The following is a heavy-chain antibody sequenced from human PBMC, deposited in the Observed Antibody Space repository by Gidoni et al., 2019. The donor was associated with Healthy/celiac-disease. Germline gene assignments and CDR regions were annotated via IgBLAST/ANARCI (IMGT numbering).Heavy chain of an antibody. CDR3: AKDTGDKPAGGGRFDY. V-gene: IGHV3-9*02. J-gene: IGHJ4*02. CDR2: ISWKCGSI. CDR1: GFTSDDYA. D-gene: IGHD3-16*01. Sequence: EVQLVESGGGLVQPGRSLRLSCAASGFTSDDYAMHCRQAPGKGLDCVSGISWKCGSIGYADPVKGRFTISRDNAKNSLYLQMNSLRAEDTALYYCAKDTGDKPAGGGRFDYWGQGTLVTVSS.